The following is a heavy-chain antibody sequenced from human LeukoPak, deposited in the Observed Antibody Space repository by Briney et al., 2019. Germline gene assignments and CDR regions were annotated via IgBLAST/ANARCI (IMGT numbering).Heavy chain of an antibody. Sequence: SETLSLTCTLSSGSMSSYYWSWTRQPPGKGRECIGYIYDTGSTNYNPFLKGRVPISVDTSKDQFSLNLSSVTAADTAVYYCARNSPYLGRLVWFDPWGHGTLVTASS. D-gene: IGHD6-19*01. CDR1: SGSMSSYY. CDR3: ARNSPYLGRLVWFDP. J-gene: IGHJ5*02. V-gene: IGHV4-59*08. CDR2: IYDTGST.